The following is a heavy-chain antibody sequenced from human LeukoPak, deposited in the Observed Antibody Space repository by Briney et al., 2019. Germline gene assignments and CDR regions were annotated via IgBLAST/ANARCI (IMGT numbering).Heavy chain of an antibody. V-gene: IGHV1-8*03. Sequence: GASVKVSCKASGYTFTSYDINWVRQATGQGLEWMGWMNPNSGNTGYAQKFQGRVTITRNTSISTAYMELSSLRSEDTAVYYCARELKFTPAAAGTNLDYWGQGTLVTVSS. CDR2: MNPNSGNT. CDR3: ARELKFTPAAAGTNLDY. CDR1: GYTFTSYD. J-gene: IGHJ4*02. D-gene: IGHD6-13*01.